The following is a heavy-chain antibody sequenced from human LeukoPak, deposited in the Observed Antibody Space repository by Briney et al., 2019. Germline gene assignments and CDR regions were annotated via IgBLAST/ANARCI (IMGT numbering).Heavy chain of an antibody. CDR3: ANSPEVGVPDYYYYYMDV. V-gene: IGHV3-53*01. D-gene: IGHD1-26*01. Sequence: GGSLRLSCAASGFTVSSNYMSWVRQAPGKGLEWVSVIYSGGSTYYADSVKGRFTISRDNSKNTLYLQMNSLRAEDTAVYYCANSPEVGVPDYYYYYMDVWGKGTTVTVSS. J-gene: IGHJ6*03. CDR2: IYSGGST. CDR1: GFTVSSNY.